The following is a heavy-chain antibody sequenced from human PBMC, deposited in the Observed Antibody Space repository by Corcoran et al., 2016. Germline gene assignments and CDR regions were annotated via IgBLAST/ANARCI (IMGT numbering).Heavy chain of an antibody. CDR2: TYYRSSWYA. Sequence: QVQLQESGPGLVKPSQTLSLTCAISGDSVSSNSADWNWLRRSPSRGLEWLGRTYYRSSWYADYAASVRSRITINPDTSKNQFSLQLNSVAPEDTAVYYGSRRRSPYGMDVWGQGTTVTVSS. CDR3: SRRRSPYGMDV. V-gene: IGHV6-1*01. J-gene: IGHJ6*02. CDR1: GDSVSSNSAD.